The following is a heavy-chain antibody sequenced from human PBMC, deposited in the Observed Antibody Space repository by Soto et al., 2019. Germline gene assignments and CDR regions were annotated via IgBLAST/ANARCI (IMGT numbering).Heavy chain of an antibody. CDR1: GFTFSSYA. J-gene: IGHJ4*02. V-gene: IGHV3-23*01. D-gene: IGHD3-22*01. Sequence: GGSLRLSCAASGFTFSSYAMSWVRQAPGKGLVWVSAISGSGGSTYYADSVKGRFTISRDNSKNTLYLQMNSLRAEDTAVYYCAKGSGYYDSSGYYYDYWGQGTLVTVSS. CDR2: ISGSGGST. CDR3: AKGSGYYDSSGYYYDY.